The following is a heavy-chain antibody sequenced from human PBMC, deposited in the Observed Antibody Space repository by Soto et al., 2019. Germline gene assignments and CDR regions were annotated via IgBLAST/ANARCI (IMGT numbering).Heavy chain of an antibody. Sequence: GGSLRLSCAASGFSFSSSAMSWVRQAPGKGLEWVSTISGSGGSTYYADSVKGRFTISRDNSKNTLYLQMNSLGAEDTAVYYCAKIYCSGGSCYGHDYWGQGTLVTVSS. J-gene: IGHJ4*02. CDR3: AKIYCSGGSCYGHDY. D-gene: IGHD2-15*01. V-gene: IGHV3-23*01. CDR2: ISGSGGST. CDR1: GFSFSSSA.